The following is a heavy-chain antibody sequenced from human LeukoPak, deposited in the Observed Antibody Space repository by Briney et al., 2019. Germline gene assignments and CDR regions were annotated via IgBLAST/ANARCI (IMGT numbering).Heavy chain of an antibody. V-gene: IGHV4-39*07. CDR3: ARASGGQQRFDY. CDR2: IYYTAST. D-gene: IGHD6-13*01. Sequence: SETLSLTCTVSGGSFSSSLYYWGWIRQPPGEGLEWIGSIYYTASTYYNPSLRGRVTISLDTSKNQFSLTLSSVTAADTAVYYCARASGGQQRFDYWGQGTLVTVSS. J-gene: IGHJ4*02. CDR1: GGSFSSSLYY.